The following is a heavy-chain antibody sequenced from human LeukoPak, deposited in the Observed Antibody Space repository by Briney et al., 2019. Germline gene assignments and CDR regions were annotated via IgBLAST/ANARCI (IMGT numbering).Heavy chain of an antibody. CDR2: IYYSGST. Sequence: SETLSLTCTVSGGSISSSSYYWGWIRQPPGKGLEWIGYIYYSGSTNYDPSLKSRVTISVDTSKNQFSLKLSSVTAADTAVYYCARAPLRSLYSSGWYWDYWGQGTLVTVSS. CDR1: GGSISSSSYY. CDR3: ARAPLRSLYSSGWYWDY. J-gene: IGHJ4*02. V-gene: IGHV4-61*05. D-gene: IGHD6-19*01.